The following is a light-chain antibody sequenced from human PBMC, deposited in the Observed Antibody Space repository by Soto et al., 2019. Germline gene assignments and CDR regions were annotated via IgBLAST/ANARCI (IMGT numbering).Light chain of an antibody. J-gene: IGKJ4*01. V-gene: IGKV1-27*01. CDR3: QQYNSAPLT. CDR1: QGISTY. Sequence: DIQMTQSPSSLSASVGDRVAITCRASQGISTYLAWYQRKPGKVPKLLIYAASTLQSGVPSRFSGSGSGTDFTLTISSLQPEDVATYYCQQYNSAPLTVGGGTKVEIK. CDR2: AAS.